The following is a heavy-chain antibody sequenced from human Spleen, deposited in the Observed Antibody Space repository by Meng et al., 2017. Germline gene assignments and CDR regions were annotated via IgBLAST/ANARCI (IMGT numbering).Heavy chain of an antibody. CDR3: IKDLEAEVGATPEY. Sequence: SLKISCAASGFSFDDYAMHWVRQVPGKGLEWVSGISWNRHTIGYADSVKGRFTISRDNAKNSLYLQMNTLRAEDTALYYCIKDLEAEVGATPEYWGHGTLVTVSS. V-gene: IGHV3-9*01. D-gene: IGHD1-26*01. J-gene: IGHJ4*01. CDR2: ISWNRHTI. CDR1: GFSFDDYA.